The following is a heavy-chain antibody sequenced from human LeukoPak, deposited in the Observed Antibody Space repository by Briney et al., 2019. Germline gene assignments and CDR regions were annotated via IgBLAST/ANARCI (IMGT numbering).Heavy chain of an antibody. CDR1: GYTFTGYY. J-gene: IGHJ5*02. D-gene: IGHD2-2*01. CDR3: AREVIVVVPAAHNWFDP. V-gene: IGHV1-46*01. CDR2: INPSGGST. Sequence: ASVKVSCKASGYTFTGYYMHWVRQAPGQGLEWMGIINPSGGSTSYAQKFQGRVTMTRDTSTSTVYMELSSLRSEDTAVYYCAREVIVVVPAAHNWFDPWGQGTLVTVSS.